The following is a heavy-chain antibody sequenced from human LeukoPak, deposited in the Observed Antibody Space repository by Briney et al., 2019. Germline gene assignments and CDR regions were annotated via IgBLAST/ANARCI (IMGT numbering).Heavy chain of an antibody. J-gene: IGHJ5*02. CDR1: GFTFSSYA. CDR2: ISGSGGST. Sequence: GGSLRLSCAASGFTFSSYAMSWVRQAPGKGLEWVSAISGSGGSTYYADSVKGRFTISRDNSKNTLYLQMNSLRAEDTAVYYCAKAPRTYSSSWDNWFDPWGQGTLVTVSS. V-gene: IGHV3-23*01. CDR3: AKAPRTYSSSWDNWFDP. D-gene: IGHD6-13*01.